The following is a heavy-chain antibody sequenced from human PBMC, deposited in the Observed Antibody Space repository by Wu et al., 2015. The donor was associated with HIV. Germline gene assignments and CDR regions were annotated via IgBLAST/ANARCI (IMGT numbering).Heavy chain of an antibody. CDR1: GGGFNSYA. V-gene: IGHV1-69*05. Sequence: QVQLVQSGPEVKNPGSSVKVSCKASGGGFNSYAISWVRQAPGQGLEWMGGIIPLFATTEYAQIFQGRFTITTDESTSTAYMRLSNLRSEDTAVYYCASPRSPGFSSAWPTYFDYWGQGTLVTVS. D-gene: IGHD6-19*01. CDR2: IIPLFATT. CDR3: ASPRSPGFSSAWPTYFDY. J-gene: IGHJ4*02.